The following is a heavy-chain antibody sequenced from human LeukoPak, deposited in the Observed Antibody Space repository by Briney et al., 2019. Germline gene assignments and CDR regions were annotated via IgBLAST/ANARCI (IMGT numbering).Heavy chain of an antibody. CDR2: RQHSGIT. CDR3: ARSSYMNFDS. Sequence: SETLSLTCAVYGGSFTVYDWTWIRQSPGKGLEWIGERQHSGITNSNPSLKSRVTISVDKSKNQFSLNLTSVTAADTAIYYCARSSYMNFDSWGQGTLVTVSS. J-gene: IGHJ4*02. CDR1: GGSFTVYD. V-gene: IGHV4-34*01. D-gene: IGHD1-14*01.